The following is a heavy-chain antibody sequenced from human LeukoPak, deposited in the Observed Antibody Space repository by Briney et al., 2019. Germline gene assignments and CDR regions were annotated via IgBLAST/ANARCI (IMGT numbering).Heavy chain of an antibody. CDR3: AKEGYYDSSGYRN. CDR1: GFTFSDYY. Sequence: GGSLRLSCAASGFTFSDYYMSWVRQAPGKGLEWVSAISGSGGSTYYADSVKGRFTISRDNSKNTLYLQMNSLRAEDTAVYYCAKEGYYDSSGYRNWGQGTLVTVSS. D-gene: IGHD3-22*01. J-gene: IGHJ4*02. CDR2: ISGSGGST. V-gene: IGHV3-23*01.